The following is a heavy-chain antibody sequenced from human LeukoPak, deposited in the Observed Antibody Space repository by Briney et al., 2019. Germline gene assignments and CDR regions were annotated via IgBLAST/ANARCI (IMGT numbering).Heavy chain of an antibody. V-gene: IGHV5-51*01. CDR1: GYSFTSYW. D-gene: IGHD1-26*01. Sequence: GESLKIPCKGSGYSFTSYWIGWVRQMPGKGLEWMGIIYPGDSDTRYSPSFQGQVTISADKSITTAYLQWSSLKASDTAMYYCARPSGSSTYYYGMDVWGQGTTVTVSS. CDR3: ARPSGSSTYYYGMDV. J-gene: IGHJ6*02. CDR2: IYPGDSDT.